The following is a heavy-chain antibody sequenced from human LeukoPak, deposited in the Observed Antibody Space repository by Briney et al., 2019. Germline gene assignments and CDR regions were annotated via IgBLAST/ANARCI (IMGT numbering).Heavy chain of an antibody. CDR1: GYTFTSYG. J-gene: IGHJ5*02. CDR3: ARDLVVVAAIRPKSDSFDP. D-gene: IGHD2-15*01. CDR2: ISAYNGNT. Sequence: GASVKVSCKASGYTFTSYGISWVRQAPGQGLEWMGWISAYNGNTNYAQKLQGRVTMTTDTSTSTAYMELRSLRSDDTAVYYCARDLVVVAAIRPKSDSFDPWGQGTLVTVSS. V-gene: IGHV1-18*01.